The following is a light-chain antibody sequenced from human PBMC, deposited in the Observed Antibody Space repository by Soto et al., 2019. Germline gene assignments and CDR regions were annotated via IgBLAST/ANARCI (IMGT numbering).Light chain of an antibody. J-gene: IGKJ5*01. V-gene: IGKV3-11*01. CDR2: EAS. CDR1: QSVDSY. CDR3: QQRSNWPLA. Sequence: EIVLTQSPVTLSLSPGERATLSCRASQSVDSYLAWYQQKPGQAPRLLIYEASNRASGIPARFSGSGSGTDFTLTISSLEPEDIAVYYCQQRSNWPLAFGRGTRLEIK.